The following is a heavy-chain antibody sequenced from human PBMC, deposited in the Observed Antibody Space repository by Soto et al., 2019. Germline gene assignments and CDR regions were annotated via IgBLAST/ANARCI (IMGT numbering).Heavy chain of an antibody. CDR1: GGSISSGGYY. J-gene: IGHJ4*02. V-gene: IGHV4-31*03. Sequence: QVQLQESGPGLVKPSQTLSLTCTVSGGSISSGGYYWSWIRQHPGKGLEWIGYIYYSGSTYYNPSLKRRLTISVDTSKHQFSLKQSSVTAADTAVYYCASEAIAAAMFDYWGQGTLVTVSS. D-gene: IGHD6-13*01. CDR3: ASEAIAAAMFDY. CDR2: IYYSGST.